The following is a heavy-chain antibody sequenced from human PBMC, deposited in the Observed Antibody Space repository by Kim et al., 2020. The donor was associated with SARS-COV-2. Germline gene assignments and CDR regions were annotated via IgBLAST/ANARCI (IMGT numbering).Heavy chain of an antibody. J-gene: IGHJ5*02. D-gene: IGHD3-22*01. CDR3: AAMTVVAGGFDP. V-gene: IGHV1-58*01. Sequence: SVKVSCKASGFTFTTSAVQWVRQARGQRLEWIGWIVVGSGNTNSAQKFQERVTITRDMSTSSAYMELSSLRSEDTAVYYCAAMTVVAGGFDPWGQGTLVTVSS. CDR1: GFTFTTSA. CDR2: IVVGSGNT.